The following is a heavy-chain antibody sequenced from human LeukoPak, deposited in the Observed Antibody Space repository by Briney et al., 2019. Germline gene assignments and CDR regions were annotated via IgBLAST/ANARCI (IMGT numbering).Heavy chain of an antibody. CDR3: AKEGFDS. V-gene: IGHV3-30-3*01. CDR1: GFTFSSYA. Sequence: PGGSLRLSCAASGFTFSSYAMHWVRQAPGKGLEWVAVISYDGSKKYYADSVKGRFTISRDNSKNTLYLQMNSLRAEDTAVYYCAKEGFDSWGQGTLVTVSS. CDR2: ISYDGSKK. J-gene: IGHJ4*02.